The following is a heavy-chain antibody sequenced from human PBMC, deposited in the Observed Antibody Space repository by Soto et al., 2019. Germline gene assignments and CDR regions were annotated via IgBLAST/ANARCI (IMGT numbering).Heavy chain of an antibody. D-gene: IGHD3-9*01. Sequence: ASVKVSCKASGYTFTSYYMHWVRQAPGQGLEWMGIINPRGGSTSYAQKFQGRVTMTRDTSTSTVYMELGSLGSEDTAVYYCARVYFDWLLSNYYGMDVWGQGTTVTVSS. CDR2: INPRGGST. J-gene: IGHJ6*02. CDR1: GYTFTSYY. V-gene: IGHV1-46*01. CDR3: ARVYFDWLLSNYYGMDV.